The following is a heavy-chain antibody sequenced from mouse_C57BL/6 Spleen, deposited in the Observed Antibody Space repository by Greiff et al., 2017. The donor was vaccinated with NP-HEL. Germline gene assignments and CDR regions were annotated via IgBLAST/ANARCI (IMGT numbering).Heavy chain of an antibody. J-gene: IGHJ3*01. CDR1: GYTFTDYN. CDR2: INPNNGGT. V-gene: IGHV1-22*01. Sequence: EVQLQQSGPELVKPGASVKMSCKASGYTFTDYNMHWVKQSHGKSLEWIGYINPNNGGTSYNQKFKGKATLTVNKSSSTAYMELRSLTSEDSAVYYCARGEDGYSSRFAYWGQGTLVTVSA. D-gene: IGHD2-3*01. CDR3: ARGEDGYSSRFAY.